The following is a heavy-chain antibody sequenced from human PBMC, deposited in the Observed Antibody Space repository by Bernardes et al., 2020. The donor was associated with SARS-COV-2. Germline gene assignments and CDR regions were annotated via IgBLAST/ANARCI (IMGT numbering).Heavy chain of an antibody. CDR1: GYVFTTYY. CDR2: INPLGGSR. D-gene: IGHD2-15*01. V-gene: IGHV1-46*01. CDR3: ARGEGPYCSGGNCYWFDS. J-gene: IGHJ5*01. Sequence: ASVKVSCKASGYVFTTYYMHWVRQAPGQGLEWMGIINPLGGSRTYAQKFQGRVSMTRDTSASTVYMELSSLKSEDTAVYYCARGEGPYCSGGNCYWFDSWGQGTLVTVSS.